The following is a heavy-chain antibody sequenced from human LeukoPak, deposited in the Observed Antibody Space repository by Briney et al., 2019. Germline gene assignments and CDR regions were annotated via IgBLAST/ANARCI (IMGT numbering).Heavy chain of an antibody. V-gene: IGHV3-49*04. CDR3: TRDSGYSYGYFYYGMDV. CDR1: GFTFGDHA. D-gene: IGHD5-18*01. CDR2: IRSKAYGGTT. Sequence: GGSLRLSCTASGFTFGDHAMSWVRQAPGKGLEWVGFIRSKAYGGTTEYAASVKGRFTTSRDDSKSIAYLQMNSLKTEDTAVYYCTRDSGYSYGYFYYGMDVWGQGTTVTVSS. J-gene: IGHJ6*02.